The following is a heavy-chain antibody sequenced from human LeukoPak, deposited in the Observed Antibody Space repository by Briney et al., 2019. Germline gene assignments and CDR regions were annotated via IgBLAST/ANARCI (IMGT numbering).Heavy chain of an antibody. CDR1: GYTFTSYG. D-gene: IGHD3-16*01. CDR3: ARDEGLGGIPNALDI. Sequence: ASVKVSCKASGYTFTSYGISWVRQAPGQGLEWMGWISAYNGNTNYAQKLQGRVTMTTDTSTSTAYMELRSLRSDDTAVYYCARDEGLGGIPNALDIWGQGTMVTVSS. CDR2: ISAYNGNT. J-gene: IGHJ3*02. V-gene: IGHV1-18*01.